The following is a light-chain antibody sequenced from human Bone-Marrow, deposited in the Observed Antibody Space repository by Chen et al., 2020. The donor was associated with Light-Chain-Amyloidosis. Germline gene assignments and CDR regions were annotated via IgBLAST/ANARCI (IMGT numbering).Light chain of an antibody. CDR3: CSYAGSQIFV. Sequence: QPALTQPASVSGPPGPSITISCTGTSTDVGNYNLVSWYQRHPGKAPKLIIFEDNKRPSGVPSRFSGSRSGYTASLTISGLQAEDESDYYCCSYAGSQIFVFGTGSRVTVL. J-gene: IGLJ1*01. CDR2: EDN. V-gene: IGLV2-23*01. CDR1: STDVGNYNL.